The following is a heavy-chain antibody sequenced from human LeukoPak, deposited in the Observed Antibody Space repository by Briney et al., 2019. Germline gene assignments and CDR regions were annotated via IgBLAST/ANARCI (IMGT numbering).Heavy chain of an antibody. Sequence: PSQTLSLTCTVSGGSISSSNWWSWVRRPPGKGLEWIGEIYHSGSTNYNPSLKSRVTISVDKSKNQFSLKLSSVTAADTAVYYCARGYYDILTGYYTPVGFDYWGQGTLVTVSS. V-gene: IGHV4-4*02. CDR2: IYHSGST. D-gene: IGHD3-9*01. CDR1: GGSISSSNW. CDR3: ARGYYDILTGYYTPVGFDY. J-gene: IGHJ4*02.